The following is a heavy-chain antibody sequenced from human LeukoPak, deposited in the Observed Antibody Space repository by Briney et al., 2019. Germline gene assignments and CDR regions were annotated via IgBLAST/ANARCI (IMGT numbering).Heavy chain of an antibody. V-gene: IGHV4-61*02. CDR3: AGDTRF. CDR1: GGSISSGSYF. CDR2: IYTSGST. J-gene: IGHJ4*02. Sequence: SETLSLTCTVSGGSISSGSYFWSWIRQPAGKGLEWIGRIYTSGSTHYNPSLKSRVTISIDTSKNQFFLKLNSVTAADTAVYYCAGDTRFWGQGTLVTVSS.